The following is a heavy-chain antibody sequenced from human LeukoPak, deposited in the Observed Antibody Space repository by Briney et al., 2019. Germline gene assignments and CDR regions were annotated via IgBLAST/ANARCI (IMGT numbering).Heavy chain of an antibody. V-gene: IGHV1-18*01. CDR1: GYTFTSYG. J-gene: IGHJ5*02. Sequence: ASVKVSCKASGYTFTSYGISWVRQAPGQGLEWMGWISAYNGNTNYAQKLQGRVTMTTDTSTSAAYMELRSLRSDDTAVYYCARDRKRGIYCSGGSCYINWFDPWGQGTLVTVSS. CDR3: ARDRKRGIYCSGGSCYINWFDP. CDR2: ISAYNGNT. D-gene: IGHD2-15*01.